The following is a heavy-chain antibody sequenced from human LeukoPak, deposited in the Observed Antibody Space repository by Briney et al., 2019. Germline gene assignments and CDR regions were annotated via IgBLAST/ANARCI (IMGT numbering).Heavy chain of an antibody. J-gene: IGHJ4*02. CDR3: ARVGVSWKVGATELYHFDY. D-gene: IGHD1-26*01. V-gene: IGHV4-4*07. CDR1: GGSISSYY. CDR2: IYTSGST. Sequence: SETLSLTCTVSGGSISSYYWSWIRQPAGKGLEWIGRIYTSGSTNYNPSLKSRVTMSVDTSKNQFSLKLSSVTAADTAVYYCARVGVSWKVGATELYHFDYWGQGTLVTVSS.